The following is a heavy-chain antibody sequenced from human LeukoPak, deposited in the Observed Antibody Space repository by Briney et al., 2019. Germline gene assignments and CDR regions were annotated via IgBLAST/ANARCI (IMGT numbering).Heavy chain of an antibody. J-gene: IGHJ4*02. D-gene: IGHD3-22*01. CDR2: IYDSGST. V-gene: IGHV4-30-2*01. CDR3: ARRLRHYYDSSGSTGYYFDY. Sequence: SETLSLTCAVSGGSVSSGGYSWSWIRQPPGKGLEWIGYIYDSGSTYYNPSLKSRVTISLDRSKNQFSLKLTSVTAADTAVYYCARRLRHYYDSSGSTGYYFDYWGQGTLVTVSS. CDR1: GGSVSSGGYS.